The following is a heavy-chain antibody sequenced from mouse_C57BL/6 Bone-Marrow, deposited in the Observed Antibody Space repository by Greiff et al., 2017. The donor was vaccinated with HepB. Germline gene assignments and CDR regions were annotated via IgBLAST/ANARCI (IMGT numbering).Heavy chain of an antibody. CDR1: GFTFSSYA. D-gene: IGHD1-1*01. Sequence: EVQLVESGEGLVKPGGSLKLSCAASGFTFSSYAMSWVRQTPEKRLEWVAYISSGGDYIYYADTVKGRFTISRDNARNTLYLQMSSLKSEDTAMYYCTREGYGSSYWYFDVWGTGTTVTVSS. CDR2: ISSGGDYI. J-gene: IGHJ1*03. CDR3: TREGYGSSYWYFDV. V-gene: IGHV5-9-1*02.